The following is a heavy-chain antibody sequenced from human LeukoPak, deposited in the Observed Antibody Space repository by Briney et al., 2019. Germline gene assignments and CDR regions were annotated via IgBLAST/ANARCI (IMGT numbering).Heavy chain of an antibody. V-gene: IGHV4-59*01. CDR2: IYYSGST. J-gene: IGHJ5*02. CDR3: ARVGSSMMGLHADWFDP. D-gene: IGHD6-6*01. Sequence: SETLSLTCTVSGGSISSYYWSWIRQPPGKGLEWIGYIYYSGSTDYNPSLKSRVTISVDTSKNQFSLKLSSVTAADTAVYYCARVGSSMMGLHADWFDPWGQGTLVTVSS. CDR1: GGSISSYY.